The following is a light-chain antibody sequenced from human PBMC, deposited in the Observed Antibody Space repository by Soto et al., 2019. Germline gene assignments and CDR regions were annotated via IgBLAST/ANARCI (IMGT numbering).Light chain of an antibody. V-gene: IGLV1-44*01. CDR1: SSNIGSNT. Sequence: QSVLTQPPSASATPGQRVTISCSGSSSNIGSNTVNWYQQLPGTAPKLLIYNNDYRPSGVPDRFSGSKSGTSASLAISGLQSEDEADYYCAAWDDSLSGVVFGGGTQLTVL. J-gene: IGLJ2*01. CDR3: AAWDDSLSGVV. CDR2: NND.